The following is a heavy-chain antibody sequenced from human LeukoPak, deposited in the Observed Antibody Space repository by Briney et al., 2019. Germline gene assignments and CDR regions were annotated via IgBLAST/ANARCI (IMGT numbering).Heavy chain of an antibody. CDR2: IYYSGST. V-gene: IGHV4-59*01. CDR1: GGSISSYY. D-gene: IGHD6-13*01. Sequence: SETLSLTCAVSGGSISSYYWSWIRQPPGKGLEWIGYIYYSGSTNYNPSLKSRVTISVDTSKNQFSLKLSSVTAADTAVYYCARVGAPYSSSWYFSLWGQGTLVTVSS. CDR3: ARVGAPYSSSWYFSL. J-gene: IGHJ4*02.